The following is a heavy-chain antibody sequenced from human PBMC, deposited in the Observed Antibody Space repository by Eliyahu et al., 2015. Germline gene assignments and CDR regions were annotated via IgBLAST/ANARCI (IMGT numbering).Heavy chain of an antibody. V-gene: IGHV3-23*01. D-gene: IGHD4-17*01. CDR1: GFTFNPFA. CDR2: ISGNGGRT. J-gene: IGHJ4*02. Sequence: EVQLLESGGGLVQPGGSLXLSCAXXGFTFNPFAMSWVRQAPGKGLEWVSVISGNGGRTYYADSVKGRFTISRDNSKNTLYLQMNSLRAEDTAVYYCAKSSESYGDSKTDYWGQGTLVTVSS. CDR3: AKSSESYGDSKTDY.